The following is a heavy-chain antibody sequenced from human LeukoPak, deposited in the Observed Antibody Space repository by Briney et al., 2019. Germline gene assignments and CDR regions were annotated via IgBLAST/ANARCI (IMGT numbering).Heavy chain of an antibody. CDR1: GFTFTRSA. Sequence: SVKVSCKASGFTFTRSAVQWVRQAHGQRLEWIGWIVVGSGNTNYAQKFQERVTITRDMSTSTAYMELSSLRSEDTAIYYCATYCGGDCYSGGSWGQGTLVTVSS. J-gene: IGHJ5*02. V-gene: IGHV1-58*01. CDR3: ATYCGGDCYSGGS. D-gene: IGHD2-21*01. CDR2: IVVGSGNT.